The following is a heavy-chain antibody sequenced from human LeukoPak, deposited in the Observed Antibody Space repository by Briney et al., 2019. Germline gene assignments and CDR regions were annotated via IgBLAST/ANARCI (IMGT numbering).Heavy chain of an antibody. J-gene: IGHJ6*03. CDR2: IRYDGSNK. D-gene: IGHD5-18*01. CDR1: GFTFSSYG. V-gene: IGHV3-30*02. Sequence: GGSLRLSCAASGFTFSSYGMHWVRQAPGKGLEWVAFIRYDGSNKYYADSVKGRFTISRDNSKNTLYLQMNSLRAEDTAVYYCAKDNYSYGPVDYYMDVWGKGTTVTISS. CDR3: AKDNYSYGPVDYYMDV.